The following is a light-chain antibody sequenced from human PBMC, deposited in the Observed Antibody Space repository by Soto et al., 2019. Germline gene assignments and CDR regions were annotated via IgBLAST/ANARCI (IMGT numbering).Light chain of an antibody. CDR2: GTS. J-gene: IGKJ1*01. CDR3: QHYNSYSEA. Sequence: ETVMTHSPATLSVSPGERATLSCSASQSVGYNLAWYQQKSGQAPRLLIYGTSTRATGIPARFSGSGSGTEFTLTISSLQPDDFATYYCQHYNSYSEAFGQGTKVDI. V-gene: IGKV3-15*01. CDR1: QSVGYN.